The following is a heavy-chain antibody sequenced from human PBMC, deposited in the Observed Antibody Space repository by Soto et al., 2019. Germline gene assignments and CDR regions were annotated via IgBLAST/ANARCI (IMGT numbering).Heavy chain of an antibody. D-gene: IGHD3-16*01. CDR3: ARPFQSWPGGWYFDL. CDR2: IIPIFGTA. CDR1: GGTFSSYS. Sequence: QVQLVQSGAEVKKPGSSVKVSCKASGGTFSSYSINWVRQAPGQGLEWMGGIIPIFGTANYAQKFQGSVTLTADESTSTAHMELSSLRNEDTAVYYCARPFQSWPGGWYFDLWGRGNLVTVSS. V-gene: IGHV1-69*01. J-gene: IGHJ2*01.